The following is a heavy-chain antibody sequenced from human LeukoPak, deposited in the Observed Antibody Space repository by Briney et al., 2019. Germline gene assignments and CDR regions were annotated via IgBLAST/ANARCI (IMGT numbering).Heavy chain of an antibody. CDR3: ARGRGITGTTWNY. V-gene: IGHV4-59*12. Sequence: SETLSLTCTVSGGSISSYYWSWIRQPPGKGLEWIGYIYYSGSTNYNPSLKSRVTISVDTSKNQFSLKLSSVTAADTAVYYCARGRGITGTTWNYWGQGTLVTVSS. J-gene: IGHJ4*02. CDR1: GGSISSYY. D-gene: IGHD1-20*01. CDR2: IYYSGST.